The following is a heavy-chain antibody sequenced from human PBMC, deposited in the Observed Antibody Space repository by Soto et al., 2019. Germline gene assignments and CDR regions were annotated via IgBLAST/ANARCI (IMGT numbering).Heavy chain of an antibody. V-gene: IGHV4-4*07. CDR2: LNTYGNT. CDR3: GRESGETWDYEAS. J-gene: IGHJ5*02. Sequence: SETLSLTCTVSGGSISSYRWSWIRQPAGKGLEWIGRLNTYGNTHYNPSLKSRVTVSVDTSRNQFFLTLRSVTAADSAVYHCGRESGETWDYEASWGQGTPVTVSS. D-gene: IGHD1-7*01. CDR1: GGSISSYR.